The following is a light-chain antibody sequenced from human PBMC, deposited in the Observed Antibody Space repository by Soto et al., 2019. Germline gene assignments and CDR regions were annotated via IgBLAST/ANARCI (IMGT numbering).Light chain of an antibody. V-gene: IGKV3D-15*03. Sequence: EIVLTQSPGTLSLSPGERATLSCRASQSVSSNYLAWYQQKPGQAPKVLIYRASIRATGIPDRFTGSGSGTEFTLTISNLQSEDFALYYCQHYFNWPYTFGQGTKVDIK. J-gene: IGKJ2*01. CDR1: QSVSSN. CDR3: QHYFNWPYT. CDR2: RAS.